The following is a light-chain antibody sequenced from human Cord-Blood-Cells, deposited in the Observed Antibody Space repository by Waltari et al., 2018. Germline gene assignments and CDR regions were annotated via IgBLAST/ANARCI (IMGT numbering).Light chain of an antibody. Sequence: DIQMTQSPSSLSASVGDRVTITCRASQSISSYLNWYQLKPGKAPKLLIYAASSLQSGVPSRFSDSGSGTDFTLTISSLQPEDFATYYCQQSYSTPYTFGQGTKLEIK. CDR2: AAS. V-gene: IGKV1-39*01. CDR1: QSISSY. J-gene: IGKJ2*01. CDR3: QQSYSTPYT.